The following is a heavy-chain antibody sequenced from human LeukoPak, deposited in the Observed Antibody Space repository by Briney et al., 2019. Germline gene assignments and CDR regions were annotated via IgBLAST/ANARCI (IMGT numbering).Heavy chain of an antibody. D-gene: IGHD6-13*01. V-gene: IGHV4-4*02. CDR2: IYHSGST. CDR1: GGSISSSNW. J-gene: IGHJ4*02. CDR3: ARLDRFLAAADPTESY. Sequence: PSGTLSLTCAVSGGSISSSNWWSWVRQPPGKGLEWIGEIYHSGSTNYNPSLKSRVTISVDKSKNQFSLKLSSVTAADTAVYYCARLDRFLAAADPTESYWGQGTLVTVSS.